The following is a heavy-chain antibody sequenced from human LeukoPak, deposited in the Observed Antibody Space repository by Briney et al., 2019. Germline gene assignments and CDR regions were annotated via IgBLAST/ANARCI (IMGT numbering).Heavy chain of an antibody. J-gene: IGHJ6*03. CDR2: IYPGDSDT. Sequence: GESLKISCKGSGYSFTSYWIGWVRQMPGKGLEWMGIIYPGDSDTRYSPSFQGQVTISADKSISTAYLQWSSLKASDTAMYYCARQRRRLDTAMVTYYYYMDVWGKGTTVTVSS. CDR1: GYSFTSYW. V-gene: IGHV5-51*01. D-gene: IGHD5-18*01. CDR3: ARQRRRLDTAMVTYYYYMDV.